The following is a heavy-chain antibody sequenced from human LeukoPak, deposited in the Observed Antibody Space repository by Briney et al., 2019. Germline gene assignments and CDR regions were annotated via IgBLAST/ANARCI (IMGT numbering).Heavy chain of an antibody. Sequence: SETLSLTCTVSGGSISSYYWSWIRQPAGKGLEWIGRIYTSGSTNYNPSLKSRVTMSVDTSKNQFSLKLSSVTAADTAVYYCARAPSSYGSPYMDVWAKGPRSPSP. CDR2: IYTSGST. D-gene: IGHD1-26*01. CDR3: ARAPSSYGSPYMDV. V-gene: IGHV4-4*07. CDR1: GGSISSYY. J-gene: IGHJ6*03.